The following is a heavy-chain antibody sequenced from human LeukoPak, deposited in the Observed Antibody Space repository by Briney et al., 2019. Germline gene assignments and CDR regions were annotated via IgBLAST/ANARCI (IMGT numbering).Heavy chain of an antibody. D-gene: IGHD6-13*01. CDR1: GGSFSGYY. J-gene: IGHJ4*02. Sequence: SETLSLTCAVYGGSFSGYYWSWIRQPPGKGLEWIGEINHSGSTNYNPSLKSRVTISVDTSKNQFSLKLSSVIAADTAVYYCATTGYSSSWTRRPPYYFDYWGQGTLVTVSS. CDR2: INHSGST. CDR3: ATTGYSSSWTRRPPYYFDY. V-gene: IGHV4-34*01.